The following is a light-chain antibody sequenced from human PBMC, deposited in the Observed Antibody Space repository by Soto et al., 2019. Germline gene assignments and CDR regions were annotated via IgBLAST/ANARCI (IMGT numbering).Light chain of an antibody. CDR2: EVS. CDR3: SSFAGINNLL. V-gene: IGLV2-8*01. Sequence: QSVLTQPPSASGSPGQSVTISCTGTSSDVGAYDYVSWYQQHPGKAPKLMIYEVSQRPSGVPDRFSGSKSGNTASLTISGLQAEDDGDYYCSSFAGINNLLFGGGTKLIVL. CDR1: SSDVGAYDY. J-gene: IGLJ2*01.